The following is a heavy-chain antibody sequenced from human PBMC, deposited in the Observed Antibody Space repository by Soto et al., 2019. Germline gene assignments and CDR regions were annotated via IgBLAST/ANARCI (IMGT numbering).Heavy chain of an antibody. J-gene: IGHJ4*02. D-gene: IGHD3-10*01. Sequence: TLSLTCTVSGGSISSGGYYWSWIRQHPGKGLEWIGYIYYSGSTYYNPSLKSRVTISVDTSKNQFSLKLSSVTAADTAVYYCARGRVRGVIITVFDYWGQGTLVTVSS. CDR1: GGSISSGGYY. V-gene: IGHV4-31*03. CDR3: ARGRVRGVIITVFDY. CDR2: IYYSGST.